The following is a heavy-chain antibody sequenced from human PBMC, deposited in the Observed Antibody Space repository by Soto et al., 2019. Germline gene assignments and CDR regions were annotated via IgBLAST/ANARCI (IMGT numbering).Heavy chain of an antibody. CDR1: GFTFSSYW. V-gene: IGHV3-74*01. Sequence: PGGSLRLSCAASGFTFSSYWMHWVRQAPGKGLVWVSRINSDGSSTSYADSVKGRFTISRDNARNTLYLQMNSLRAEDTAVYYCASWGYGSRGSCFSLSVYGGQGALVTVSS. D-gene: IGHD2-15*01. J-gene: IGHJ4*02. CDR2: INSDGSST. CDR3: ASWGYGSRGSCFSLSVY.